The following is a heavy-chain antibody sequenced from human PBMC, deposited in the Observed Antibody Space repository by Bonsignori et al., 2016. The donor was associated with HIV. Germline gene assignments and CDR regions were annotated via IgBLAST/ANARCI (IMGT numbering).Heavy chain of an antibody. CDR3: ARDWRGSYESSGDDY. D-gene: IGHD3-22*01. CDR1: GYTFINYY. V-gene: IGHV1-46*01. J-gene: IGHJ4*02. Sequence: ASVKVSCKASGYTFINYYMHWVRQAPGQGLEWMGIINPSGGSTTYAQSFQGRVTMISDTSTTTVSMELSSLKSEDTAVYYCARDWRGSYESSGDDYWGQGTQVTVSS. CDR2: INPSGGST.